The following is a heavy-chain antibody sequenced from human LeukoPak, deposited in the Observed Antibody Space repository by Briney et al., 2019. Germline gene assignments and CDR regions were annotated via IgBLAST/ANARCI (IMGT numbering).Heavy chain of an antibody. CDR1: GFTFSSYS. CDR3: ANIYIYDSPPLNF. D-gene: IGHD3-22*01. CDR2: ITGGGGST. V-gene: IGHV3-23*01. J-gene: IGHJ4*02. Sequence: PGGSLRLSCAASGFTFSSYSMSWVRQAPGKGLEWVAGITGGGGSTYYADSVRGRFTISRDNSKKTLYLQMNSLRAEDTAVYYCANIYIYDSPPLNFWGQGTLVTVSS.